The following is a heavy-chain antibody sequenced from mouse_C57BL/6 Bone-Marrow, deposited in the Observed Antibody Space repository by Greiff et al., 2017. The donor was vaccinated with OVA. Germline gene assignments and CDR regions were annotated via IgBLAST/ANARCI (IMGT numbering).Heavy chain of an antibody. V-gene: IGHV5-17*01. Sequence: EVMLVESGGGLVKPGGSLKLSCAASGFTFSDYGMHWVRQAPEKGLEWVAYISSGSSTIYYADTVKGRFTISRDNAKNTLFLQMTSLRSEDTAMYYCARGYYYSNYEGAWFAYWGQGTLVTVSA. CDR3: ARGYYYSNYEGAWFAY. CDR2: ISSGSSTI. CDR1: GFTFSDYG. D-gene: IGHD2-5*01. J-gene: IGHJ3*01.